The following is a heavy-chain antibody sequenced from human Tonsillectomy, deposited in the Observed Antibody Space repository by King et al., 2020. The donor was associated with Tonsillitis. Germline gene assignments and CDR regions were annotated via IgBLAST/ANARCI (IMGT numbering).Heavy chain of an antibody. V-gene: IGHV4-61*02. CDR2: IYTSGST. Sequence: VQLQESGPGLVRPSQTLSLTCNVSGGSISSGRYYWSWIRQPAGKGLEWIGRIYTSGSTNYNPSLKSRVTMSVATSKNQFSLKLSSVTAADTAVYYCARETSYDFWSGYPNWFDPWGQGTLVTVSS. D-gene: IGHD3-3*01. CDR3: ARETSYDFWSGYPNWFDP. J-gene: IGHJ5*02. CDR1: GGSISSGRYY.